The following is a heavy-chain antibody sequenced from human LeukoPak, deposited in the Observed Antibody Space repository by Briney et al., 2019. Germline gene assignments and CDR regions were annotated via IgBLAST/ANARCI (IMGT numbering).Heavy chain of an antibody. CDR1: GGSISSGGYY. D-gene: IGHD3-9*01. V-gene: IGHV4-31*03. Sequence: SETLSLTCTVSGGSISSGGYYWSWIRQHPGKGLEWIRYIYYSGSTYYNPSLKSRVTISVDTSKNQFSLKLSSVTAADTAAYYCARFVVLRYFDWLSRVDGPYYFDYWGQGTLVTVSS. CDR2: IYYSGST. J-gene: IGHJ4*02. CDR3: ARFVVLRYFDWLSRVDGPYYFDY.